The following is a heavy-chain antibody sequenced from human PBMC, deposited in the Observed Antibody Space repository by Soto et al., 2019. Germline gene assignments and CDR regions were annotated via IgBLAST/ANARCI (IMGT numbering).Heavy chain of an antibody. Sequence: LRLSCVASGFTLSSNSMTWVRQAPGKGLEWVASISSSGSYTHYADSVKGRFTISRDNSKNTLYLQMNSLRAEDTAVYYCAKDRPVGSGWYEPLLYYYGMDVWGQGTTVTVSS. V-gene: IGHV3-21*04. CDR2: ISSSGSYT. J-gene: IGHJ6*02. CDR3: AKDRPVGSGWYEPLLYYYGMDV. CDR1: GFTLSSNS. D-gene: IGHD6-19*01.